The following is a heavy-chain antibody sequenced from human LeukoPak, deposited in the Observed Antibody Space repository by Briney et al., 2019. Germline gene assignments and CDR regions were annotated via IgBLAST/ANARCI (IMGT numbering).Heavy chain of an antibody. CDR3: ARRSDY. CDR1: GGTISSANYL. J-gene: IGHJ4*02. V-gene: IGHV4-39*07. CDR2: IYYSGST. Sequence: PSETLSLTCSVSGGTISSANYLWGWIRQSPGKGLEWIGSIYYSGSTYFSPSLKSRVTISVDTSKNQFSLKLSSVTAADTAVYYCARRSDYWGQGTLVTVSS.